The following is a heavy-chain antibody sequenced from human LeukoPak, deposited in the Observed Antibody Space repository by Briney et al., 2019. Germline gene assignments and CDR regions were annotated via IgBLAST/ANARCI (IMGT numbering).Heavy chain of an antibody. CDR2: IYCGGSK. V-gene: IGHV3-66*02. J-gene: IGHJ4*02. D-gene: IGHD6-6*01. Sequence: PGGSLRLSCAASGFTVSSNYMSWVRQAPGKGLEWVSVIYCGGSKYYADSVKGRVTISRDNSKNTLYLQMNSLRAEDTAVYYCARDPASIWGFDYWGQGTLVTVSS. CDR3: ARDPASIWGFDY. CDR1: GFTVSSNY.